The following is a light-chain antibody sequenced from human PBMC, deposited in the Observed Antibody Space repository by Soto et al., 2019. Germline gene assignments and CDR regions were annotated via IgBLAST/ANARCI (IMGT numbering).Light chain of an antibody. Sequence: DIPMTQSTSPLYASVGDRVTITCRASQSISSWLAWYQQKPGKVPKLLIYGASNLQSGVPSRFSGSGFGAEFTLTIASLQPDDSATYYCQQYNSSSETFGRGTKVDIK. V-gene: IGKV1-5*01. J-gene: IGKJ1*01. CDR3: QQYNSSSET. CDR2: GAS. CDR1: QSISSW.